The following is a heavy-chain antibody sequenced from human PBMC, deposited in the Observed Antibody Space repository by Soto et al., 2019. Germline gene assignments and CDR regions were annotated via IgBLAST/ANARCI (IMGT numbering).Heavy chain of an antibody. J-gene: IGHJ3*02. CDR1: GYTFTRYD. D-gene: IGHD3-10*01. CDR2: MNPNSGNT. Sequence: QVQLVQSGAEVKKPGASVKVSCKASGYTFTRYDINWVRQATGQGLEWMGWMNPNSGNTGYAQKFQGRVTMTRNTSISTAYTELSRLRSDDTAVYYCARGRGRGRRAADAFDIWGQGTMVTVSS. CDR3: ARGRGRGRRAADAFDI. V-gene: IGHV1-8*01.